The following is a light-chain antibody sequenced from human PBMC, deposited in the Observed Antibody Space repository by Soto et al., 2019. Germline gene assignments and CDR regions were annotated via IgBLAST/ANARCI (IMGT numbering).Light chain of an antibody. J-gene: IGLJ1*01. CDR2: EVS. V-gene: IGLV2-8*01. Sequence: QSALAQPPSASGSPGQSVTISCAGTSNDDGGYNFVSWYQQHPGKAPKLMIFEVSKRPSGVPDRFSGSKSGNTASLTVSGLQAEDEADYYCSSYAGNNIFYVFGTGTKVTVL. CDR1: SNDDGGYNF. CDR3: SSYAGNNIFYV.